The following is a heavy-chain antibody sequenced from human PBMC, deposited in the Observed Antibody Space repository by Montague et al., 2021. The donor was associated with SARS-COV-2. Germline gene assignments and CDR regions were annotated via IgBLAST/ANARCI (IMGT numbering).Heavy chain of an antibody. V-gene: IGHV3-64*01. D-gene: IGHD4-17*01. J-gene: IGHJ3*02. CDR1: GFTFSSYT. Sequence: SLRLSCAASGFTFSSYTMHWVRQAPGKGLEYVSSISSDGGRTYYAHSLKGRFTISRDNSKNTLYLQMDRLRAEDMAVYYCTRSDYGDPEDDFEIWGQGTMVTVSS. CDR3: TRSDYGDPEDDFEI. CDR2: ISSDGGRT.